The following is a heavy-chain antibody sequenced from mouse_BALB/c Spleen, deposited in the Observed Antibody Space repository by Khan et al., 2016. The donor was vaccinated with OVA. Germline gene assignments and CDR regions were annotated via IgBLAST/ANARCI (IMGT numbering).Heavy chain of an antibody. D-gene: IGHD1-1*01. Sequence: EVQVVESGGDLVKPGGSLKLSCAASGFTFSTYGMSWVRQTPDKRLEWVATISTGGSYTYYPDSVKGRFTISRDTAKNTLYLQLSSLKSEDTAMFYCARIAYYYDSEGFAYWGQGTLVTVSA. CDR3: ARIAYYYDSEGFAY. CDR1: GFTFSTYG. J-gene: IGHJ3*01. V-gene: IGHV5-6*01. CDR2: ISTGGSYT.